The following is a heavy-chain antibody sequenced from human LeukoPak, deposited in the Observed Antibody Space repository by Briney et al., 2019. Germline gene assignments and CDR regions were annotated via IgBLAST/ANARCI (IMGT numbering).Heavy chain of an antibody. V-gene: IGHV5-51*01. Sequence: GESLKISCKGSGYGFTSYWIGWVRQMPGKGLEWMGIIYPGDSDTRYSPSFQGQVTISADKSISTAYLQWSSLKASDTAMYYRARRGRGYFDWLSQFDYWGQGTLVTVSS. CDR1: GYGFTSYW. CDR3: ARRGRGYFDWLSQFDY. CDR2: IYPGDSDT. D-gene: IGHD3-9*01. J-gene: IGHJ4*02.